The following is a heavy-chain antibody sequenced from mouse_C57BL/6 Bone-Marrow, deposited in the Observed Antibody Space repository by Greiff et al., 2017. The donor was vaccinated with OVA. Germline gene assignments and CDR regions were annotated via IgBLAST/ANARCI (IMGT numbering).Heavy chain of an antibody. Sequence: QVQLQQSGAELARPGASVKLSCKASGYTFTSYGISWVKQRTGQGLEWIGEIYPRSGNTYYNEKFKGKATLTADKSSSTAYMALRSLTSEDSAVYFCAREWIYYGNYEPYWGQGTLVTVSA. CDR2: IYPRSGNT. V-gene: IGHV1-81*01. J-gene: IGHJ3*01. CDR1: GYTFTSYG. D-gene: IGHD2-1*01. CDR3: AREWIYYGNYEPY.